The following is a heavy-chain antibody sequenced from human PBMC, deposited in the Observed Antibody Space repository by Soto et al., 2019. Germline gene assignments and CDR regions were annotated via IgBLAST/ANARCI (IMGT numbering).Heavy chain of an antibody. J-gene: IGHJ4*02. CDR3: AKDRRAGGNYGFYSDF. V-gene: IGHV3-23*01. D-gene: IGHD1-7*01. CDR1: GFTFSSYG. CDR2: SSATGAGT. Sequence: TGGSLRLSCAASGFTFSSYGMTWVRQAPGKGLEWVSFSSATGAGTYYADSVKGRFTISRDNSKNTLYLQVTSLRADDTAVYYCAKDRRAGGNYGFYSDFWGQGALVTVSS.